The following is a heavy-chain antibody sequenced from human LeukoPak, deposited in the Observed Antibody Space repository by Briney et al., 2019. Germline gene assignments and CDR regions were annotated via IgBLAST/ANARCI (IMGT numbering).Heavy chain of an antibody. CDR2: ISSISSYI. V-gene: IGHV3-21*01. J-gene: IGHJ3*02. CDR1: GFTFSSYS. D-gene: IGHD3-10*01. Sequence: GGSLRLSCAASGFTFSSYSMNWVRQAPGKGLEWVSSISSISSYIYYADSVKGRFTISRDNAKNSLYLQMNSLRAEDTAVYYCARARGYYGSGGAFDIWGQGTMVTVSS. CDR3: ARARGYYGSGGAFDI.